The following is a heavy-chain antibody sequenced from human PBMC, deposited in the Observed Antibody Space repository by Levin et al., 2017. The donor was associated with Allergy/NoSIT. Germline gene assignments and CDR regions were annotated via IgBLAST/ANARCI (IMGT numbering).Heavy chain of an antibody. CDR1: GGSISSYY. J-gene: IGHJ6*02. CDR2: IYYSGST. Sequence: SETLSLTCTVSGGSISSYYWSWIRQPPGKGLEWIGYIYYSGSTNYNPSLKSRVTISVDTSKNQFSLKLSSVTAADTAVYYCARGGRQQLGHPLSYDYYGMDVWGQGTTVTVSS. V-gene: IGHV4-59*01. CDR3: ARGGRQQLGHPLSYDYYGMDV. D-gene: IGHD6-13*01.